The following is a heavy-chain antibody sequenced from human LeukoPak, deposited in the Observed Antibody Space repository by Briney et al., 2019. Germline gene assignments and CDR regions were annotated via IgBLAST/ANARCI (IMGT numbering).Heavy chain of an antibody. Sequence: PGGSLRLSCAASGFTVSSNYMSWVRQAPGKGLEWVSVIYSGGSTYYADSVKGRFTISRDNSKNTLYLQMNSLRAEDTAVYYCARAKALRRYYMDVWGKGTTVTISS. J-gene: IGHJ6*03. CDR1: GFTVSSNY. CDR2: IYSGGST. CDR3: ARAKALRRYYMDV. V-gene: IGHV3-66*01.